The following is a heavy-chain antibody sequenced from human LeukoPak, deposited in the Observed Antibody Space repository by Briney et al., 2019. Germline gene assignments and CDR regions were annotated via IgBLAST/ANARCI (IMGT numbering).Heavy chain of an antibody. Sequence: PSETLSLTCTVSGGSISSSSYYWGWIRQPPGKGLEWIGSIYYSGSTYYNPSLKSRVTISVDTSKNQFSPKLSSVTAADTAVYYCASKNPYDFWSGYLEDYWGQGTLVTVSS. CDR2: IYYSGST. CDR3: ASKNPYDFWSGYLEDY. CDR1: GGSISSSSYY. D-gene: IGHD3-3*01. J-gene: IGHJ4*02. V-gene: IGHV4-39*01.